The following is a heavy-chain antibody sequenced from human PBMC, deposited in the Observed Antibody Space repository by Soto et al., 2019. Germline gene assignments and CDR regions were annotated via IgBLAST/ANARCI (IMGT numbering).Heavy chain of an antibody. Sequence: GGSLRLSCAASGLTFSRWAMSWVRQAPGKGLEWVSGITTSGGSTYYADSVKGRFTISRDNSKDTLYLQMSSLRTEDTAVYYCAKENGLSAYSPGDYWGQGILVTVSS. J-gene: IGHJ4*02. CDR1: GLTFSRWA. CDR3: AKENGLSAYSPGDY. V-gene: IGHV3-23*01. D-gene: IGHD3-22*01. CDR2: ITTSGGST.